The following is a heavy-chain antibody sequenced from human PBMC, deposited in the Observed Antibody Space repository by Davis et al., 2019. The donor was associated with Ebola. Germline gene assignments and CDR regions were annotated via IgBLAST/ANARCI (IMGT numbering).Heavy chain of an antibody. CDR2: INPNSGGT. Sequence: ASVKVSCKASGYTFTGYYMHWVRQAPGQGLEWMGWINPNSGGTNYAQKFQGRVTMTRDTSISTAYMELSRLRSDDTAVYYCAREVRYNWNRRAFDIWGQGTMVTVSS. D-gene: IGHD1/OR15-1a*01. J-gene: IGHJ3*02. V-gene: IGHV1-2*02. CDR3: AREVRYNWNRRAFDI. CDR1: GYTFTGYY.